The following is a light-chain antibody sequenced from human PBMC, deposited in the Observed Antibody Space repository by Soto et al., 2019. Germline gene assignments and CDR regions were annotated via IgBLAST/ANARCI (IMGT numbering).Light chain of an antibody. CDR1: QSISNY. V-gene: IGKV3-11*01. J-gene: IGKJ1*01. Sequence: EIVLTQSPATLSLSPGERATLSCRASQSISNYLAWYQQKPGQAPRLLIYDASNKATGIPARFSGSWSGTDFTLTISHLEPEDSAVYYCQQRTNWAFGQGTKVEIK. CDR3: QQRTNWA. CDR2: DAS.